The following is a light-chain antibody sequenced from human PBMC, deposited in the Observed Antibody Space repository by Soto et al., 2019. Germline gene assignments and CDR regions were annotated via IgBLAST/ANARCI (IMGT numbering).Light chain of an antibody. CDR2: EVT. Sequence: QSALTQPASVSGSPGQSITISCTGTSSDFGGYDYVSWYQQHPGEPPRLIIYEVTNRPSGVSSRFSASKSGNTASLTISGLRTEDEANYYCNSYTDTSARVFGGGTKLTVL. CDR1: SSDFGGYDY. V-gene: IGLV2-14*03. J-gene: IGLJ3*02. CDR3: NSYTDTSARV.